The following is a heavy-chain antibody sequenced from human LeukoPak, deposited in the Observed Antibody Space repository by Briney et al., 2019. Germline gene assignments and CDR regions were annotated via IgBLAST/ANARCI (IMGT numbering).Heavy chain of an antibody. V-gene: IGHV1-69*02. D-gene: IGHD6-13*01. Sequence: SVKVSCKASGGTFSSYTINWVRQAPGQGLEWMGRIIPILGIANYAQKFQGRVTITADKSTRTAYMELSSLRSEDTAVYYCARGPAAAGMGVIYWGQGTLVTVSS. J-gene: IGHJ4*02. CDR2: IIPILGIA. CDR3: ARGPAAAGMGVIY. CDR1: GGTFSSYT.